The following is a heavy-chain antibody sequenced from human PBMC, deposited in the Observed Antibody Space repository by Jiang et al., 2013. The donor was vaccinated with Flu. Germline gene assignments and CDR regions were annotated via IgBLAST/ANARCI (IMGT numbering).Heavy chain of an antibody. CDR2: IYWDDDK. CDR3: AHRLFGAGSGEIHDAFNT. J-gene: IGHJ3*02. CDR1: GFSLKTSGVG. V-gene: IGHV2-5*02. Sequence: KPTQTLTLTRSFSGFSLKTSGVGVGWIRQPPGKALEWLALIYWDDDKRYSPSLENRLTITKDTSKNQVVLTMTDMDPVDTATYYCAHRLFGAGSGEIHDAFNTWGQGTMVTVAS. D-gene: IGHD6-25*01.